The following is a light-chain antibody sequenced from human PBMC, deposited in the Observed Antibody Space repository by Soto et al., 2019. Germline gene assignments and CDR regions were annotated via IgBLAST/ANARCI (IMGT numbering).Light chain of an antibody. CDR1: QSVSSN. CDR3: QQYDNRPPFT. CDR2: SAS. Sequence: EIALTQSPATLSVSPGERAILSCRTSQSVSSNLAWYQQKPGLAPRLLIYSASTRATGIPARFSGSGSGTDFTLPISSLQSEDFAVYYCQQYDNRPPFTFGPGTRVD. V-gene: IGKV3-15*01. J-gene: IGKJ3*01.